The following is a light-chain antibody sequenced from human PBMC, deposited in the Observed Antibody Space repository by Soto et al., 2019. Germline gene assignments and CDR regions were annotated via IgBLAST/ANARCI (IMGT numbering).Light chain of an antibody. CDR1: SSNIGAEYD. CDR3: QSYDSSLTTFV. J-gene: IGLJ1*01. V-gene: IGLV1-40*01. CDR2: GDN. Sequence: QTVLTQPPSVSGAPGRRVSMSCTWSSSNIGAEYDVHWYQQLPGTAPKRLIYGDNNRPSGVPDRFSGSKSGTSASLAITGLQPEDEADYYCQSYDSSLTTFVFGTGTKVTVL.